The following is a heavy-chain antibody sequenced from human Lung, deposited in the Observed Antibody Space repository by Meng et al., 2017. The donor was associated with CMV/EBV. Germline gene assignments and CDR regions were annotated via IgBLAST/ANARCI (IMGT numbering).Heavy chain of an antibody. J-gene: IGHJ4*02. D-gene: IGHD3-10*01. CDR1: GYSFSPFC. Sequence: QPQLVQSGAEVEKPGASVTVSCKASGYSFSPFCISWVRQVPGQRLEWVGWSSTRYGQTRYAQNLQGRVILSTDTSTNTAYMTLRDLTFDDTAVYFCARESERFGELYDYWGQGTLVTVSS. V-gene: IGHV1-18*01. CDR3: ARESERFGELYDY. CDR2: SSTRYGQT.